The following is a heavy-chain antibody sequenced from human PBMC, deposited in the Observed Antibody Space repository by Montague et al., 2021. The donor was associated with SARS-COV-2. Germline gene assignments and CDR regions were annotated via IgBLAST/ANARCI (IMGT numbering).Heavy chain of an antibody. V-gene: IGHV4-59*01. CDR2: IYYSGST. CDR1: GSSISNYY. CDR3: ARGGGYYNYGLDV. D-gene: IGHD3-22*01. J-gene: IGHJ6*02. Sequence: SETLSLTCTVSGSSISNYYWSWIRQPPGRGLEWIGYIYYSGSTDYSPSLKSRVTISPDTSKNQFSLKVTSVTAADTTVYYCARGGGYYNYGLDVWGPGTTVTVSS.